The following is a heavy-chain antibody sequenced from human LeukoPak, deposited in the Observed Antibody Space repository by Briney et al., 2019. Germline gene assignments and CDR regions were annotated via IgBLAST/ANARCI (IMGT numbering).Heavy chain of an antibody. J-gene: IGHJ4*02. V-gene: IGHV1-69*13. CDR2: IIPIFGTA. D-gene: IGHD6-13*01. CDR1: GGTFSSYA. Sequence: SVKVSCKASGGTFSSYAISWVRQAPGQGLEWMGGIIPIFGTANYAQKFQGRVTITADESASTAYMELSSLRSEDTAVYYCARSIAAAGTFGHYFDYWGQGTLVTVSS. CDR3: ARSIAAAGTFGHYFDY.